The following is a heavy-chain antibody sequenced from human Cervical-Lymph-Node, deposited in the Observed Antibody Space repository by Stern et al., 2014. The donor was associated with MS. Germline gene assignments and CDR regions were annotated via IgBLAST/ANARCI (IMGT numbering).Heavy chain of an antibody. J-gene: IGHJ6*02. CDR3: ARDYMVYSTNFYYGMDV. D-gene: IGHD2-8*01. CDR1: GDTFNSYV. CDR2: IIPISGPA. Sequence: QVQLVESGAEVKKPGSSVKVSCKASGDTFNSYVISWVRQAPGQGLEWMGGIIPISGPAYYAQKFQGRVTITADESTSTAYMELSSLTSDDTAVYYCARDYMVYSTNFYYGMDVWGQGTTVTVSS. V-gene: IGHV1-69*01.